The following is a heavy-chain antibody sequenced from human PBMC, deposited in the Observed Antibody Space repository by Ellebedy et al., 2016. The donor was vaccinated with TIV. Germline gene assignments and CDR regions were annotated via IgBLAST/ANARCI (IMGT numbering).Heavy chain of an antibody. J-gene: IGHJ4*02. D-gene: IGHD3-10*01. CDR1: GGTFSSYA. CDR3: ARSRPNYYGSGEENYLDY. V-gene: IGHV1-69*05. Sequence: ASVKVSCKASGGTFSSYAISWVRQAPGQGLEWMGGIIPIFGTANYAQKFQGRVTITTDESTSTAYMELSSLRSEDTAVYYCARSRPNYYGSGEENYLDYWGQGTLVTVSS. CDR2: IIPIFGTA.